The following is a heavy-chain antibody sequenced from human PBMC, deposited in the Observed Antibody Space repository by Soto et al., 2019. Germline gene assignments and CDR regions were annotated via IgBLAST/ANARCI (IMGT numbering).Heavy chain of an antibody. Sequence: QVQLQESGPGLVKPSQTLSLTCNVSGESISSGGYYWSWIRHHPRKGLEWIGYIYDSESAYYNPSLKSRVTISMDTSKNLFAMRLSSVTDADTAVYYCARASSSSSAADYWGQGTLVTVSS. CDR1: GESISSGGYY. J-gene: IGHJ4*02. CDR2: IYDSESA. CDR3: ARASSSSSAADY. V-gene: IGHV4-31*03. D-gene: IGHD6-6*01.